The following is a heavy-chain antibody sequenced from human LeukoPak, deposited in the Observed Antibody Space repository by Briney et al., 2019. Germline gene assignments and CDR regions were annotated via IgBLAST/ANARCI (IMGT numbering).Heavy chain of an antibody. V-gene: IGHV1-2*02. J-gene: IGHJ4*02. CDR1: GYTFIGYY. CDR3: ARQGETYGSSSWYLVDY. CDR2: INPNSGGT. D-gene: IGHD6-13*01. Sequence: ASVKVSCKASGYTFIGYYIHWVRQAPGQGLEWMGWINPNSGGTNYAQKFQGRVTMTRDTSISTAYMELSRLRSDDTAVYYCARQGETYGSSSWYLVDYWGQGTLVTVSS.